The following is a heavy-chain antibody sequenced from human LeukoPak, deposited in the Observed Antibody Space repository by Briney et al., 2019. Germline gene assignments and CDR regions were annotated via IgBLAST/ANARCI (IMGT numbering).Heavy chain of an antibody. D-gene: IGHD4-11*01. Sequence: SQTLSLTCTVSGGSISSGDYYWSWIRQPPGKGLEWIGYIYYSGSTYYNPSLKSRVTISVDTSKNQFSLKLSSVTAADTAVYYCAREVYSNYRWFDPWGQGTLLTVSS. V-gene: IGHV4-30-4*08. CDR1: GGSISSGDYY. J-gene: IGHJ5*02. CDR3: AREVYSNYRWFDP. CDR2: IYYSGST.